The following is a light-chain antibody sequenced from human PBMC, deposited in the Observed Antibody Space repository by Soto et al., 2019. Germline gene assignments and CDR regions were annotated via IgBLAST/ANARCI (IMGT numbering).Light chain of an antibody. CDR2: DAS. CDR3: QQYQNWPPLT. J-gene: IGKJ4*01. Sequence: EIVMTQSPATLSVSPGETATLSCRASQGVTIDVAWYQQKPGQAPRLLIYDASTSPTGIPARFSGSGSGTEFTLTISSLQSEDFAVYYCQQYQNWPPLTFGGGTRVEIK. CDR1: QGVTID. V-gene: IGKV3-15*01.